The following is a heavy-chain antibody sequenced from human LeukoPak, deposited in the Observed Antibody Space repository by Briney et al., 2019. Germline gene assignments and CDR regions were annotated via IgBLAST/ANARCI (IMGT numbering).Heavy chain of an antibody. CDR2: ISGSGGST. CDR1: GFTFSSYG. Sequence: GGTLRLSCSASGFTFSSYGMSWGRQAPGKGLEWVSAISGSGGSTYYADSVKGRLTIPRDNSKNTLYLQMNSLRAEDTAVYYCAKSGRRGFLNWFDPWGQGTLVTVSS. CDR3: AKSGRRGFLNWFDP. D-gene: IGHD3-22*01. J-gene: IGHJ5*02. V-gene: IGHV3-23*01.